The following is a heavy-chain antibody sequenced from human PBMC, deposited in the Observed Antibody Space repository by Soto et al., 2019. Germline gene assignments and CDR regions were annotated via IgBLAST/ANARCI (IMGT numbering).Heavy chain of an antibody. CDR2: IKQDGNDL. CDR1: GFTFSSYW. D-gene: IGHD2-21*01. V-gene: IGHV3-7*03. CDR3: ARVILAYCGGECSGPVDY. J-gene: IGHJ4*02. Sequence: GGSLRLSCAASGFTFSSYWMSWVRQAPEKGLEWVANIKQDGNDLYFVDSVKGRFTISRDNAKNSLYLHMSSLRADDTAVYYCARVILAYCGGECSGPVDYWGQGTLVTVSS.